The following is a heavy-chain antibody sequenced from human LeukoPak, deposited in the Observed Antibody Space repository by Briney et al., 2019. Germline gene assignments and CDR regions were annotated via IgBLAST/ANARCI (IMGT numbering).Heavy chain of an antibody. V-gene: IGHV1-69*13. D-gene: IGHD6-19*01. CDR3: ARGLAPGWGYYHYYMDV. CDR2: IIPIFGTA. J-gene: IGHJ6*03. CDR1: GGTFSSYA. Sequence: ASVKVSCKASGGTFSSYAISWVRQAPGQGLEWMGGIIPIFGTANYAQKFQGRVTITADESTSTAYMELSSLRSEDTAVYYCARGLAPGWGYYHYYMDVWGKGTTVTISS.